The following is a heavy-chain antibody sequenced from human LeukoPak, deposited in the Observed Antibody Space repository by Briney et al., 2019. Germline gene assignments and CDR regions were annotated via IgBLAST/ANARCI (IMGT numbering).Heavy chain of an antibody. CDR3: ARERSQNWFDP. CDR2: INHSGST. Sequence: SETLSLTCAVYGGSFSGYYWSWIRQPPGKGLEWIGEINHSGSTNYNPSLKSRVTISVDTSKNQFSLKLSSVTAADTAVYYCARERSQNWFDPWGQGTLDTVSS. CDR1: GGSFSGYY. D-gene: IGHD1-1*01. V-gene: IGHV4-34*01. J-gene: IGHJ5*02.